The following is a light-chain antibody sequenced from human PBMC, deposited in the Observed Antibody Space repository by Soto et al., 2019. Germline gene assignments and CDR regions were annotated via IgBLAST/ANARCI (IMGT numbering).Light chain of an antibody. CDR2: LGS. J-gene: IGKJ1*01. CDR3: MPRT. V-gene: IGKV2-28*01. CDR1: QSLLHSNGYNY. Sequence: DFVMTQSLLSLPVTPGEPASISCRSSQSLLHSNGYNYLDWYLQKPGQSPQLLIYLGSNRASGVPDRFSGSGSGTDFTLKISRVEAEDVGDYYCMPRTFGQGTKVDIK.